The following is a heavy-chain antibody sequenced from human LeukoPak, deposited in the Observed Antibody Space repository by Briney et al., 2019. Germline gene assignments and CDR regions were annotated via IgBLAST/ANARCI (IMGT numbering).Heavy chain of an antibody. D-gene: IGHD5-12*01. Sequence: SGGSLRLSCAASEFSVGSNYMTWVGQAPGKGLEWVSLIYSGGSTYYADSVKGRFTIYRDNSKNTLYLQMNSLRAEDTAVYYCARGPSGYHNNGGQGTLVTVSS. J-gene: IGHJ4*02. CDR2: IYSGGST. CDR3: ARGPSGYHNN. CDR1: EFSVGSNY. V-gene: IGHV3-66*01.